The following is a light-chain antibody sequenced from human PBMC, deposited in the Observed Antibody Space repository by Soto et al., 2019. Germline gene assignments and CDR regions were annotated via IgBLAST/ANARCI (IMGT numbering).Light chain of an antibody. Sequence: EIVMTQSPATMSVSPGERVSLSCRARQSVGSDLAWYLQKPGQAPSLLVYGASTRATGMPARFSGSGSGTEFTLTISSLQSEDFAVYYCQQYNNWPHTFGQGTKLEIK. CDR1: QSVGSD. CDR2: GAS. CDR3: QQYNNWPHT. J-gene: IGKJ2*01. V-gene: IGKV3-15*01.